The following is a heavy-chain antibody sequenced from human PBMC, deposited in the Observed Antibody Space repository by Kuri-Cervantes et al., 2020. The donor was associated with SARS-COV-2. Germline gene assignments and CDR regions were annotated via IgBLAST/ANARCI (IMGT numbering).Heavy chain of an antibody. D-gene: IGHD2-2*02. J-gene: IGHJ4*02. CDR2: INHSGST. V-gene: IGHV4-34*01. CDR3: ARVREYQLLYGVSFDY. CDR1: GGSFSGYY. Sequence: SQTLSLTCAVYGGSFSGYYWSWIRRPPGKGLEWIGEINHSGSTNYNPSLKSRVTISVDTSKNQFSLKLSSVTAADTAVYYCARVREYQLLYGVSFDYWGQGTLVTVSS.